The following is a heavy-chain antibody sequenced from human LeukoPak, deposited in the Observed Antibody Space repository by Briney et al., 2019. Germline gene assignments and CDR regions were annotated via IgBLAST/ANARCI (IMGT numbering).Heavy chain of an antibody. CDR1: RYTFTGYY. CDR3: ARDPGGEDV. Sequence: TLKVYMRNYRYTFTGYYMRYVRQSSAKGLEWMGWINPNSGGTNYAQKFQGRVTMTRDTSISTAYMELSRLRSDDTAVYYCARDPGGEDVWGKGTTVTVSS. CDR2: INPNSGGT. J-gene: IGHJ6*04. D-gene: IGHD2-21*01. V-gene: IGHV1-2*02.